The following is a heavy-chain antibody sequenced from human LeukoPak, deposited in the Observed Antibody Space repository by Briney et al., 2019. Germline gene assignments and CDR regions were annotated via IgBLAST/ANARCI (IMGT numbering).Heavy chain of an antibody. CDR2: INPNSGGT. D-gene: IGHD4-17*01. J-gene: IGHJ4*02. CDR3: ARDFGRSAAVIDY. V-gene: IGHV1-2*02. CDR1: GYTFTGYS. Sequence: ASVKVSCKASGYTFTGYSIHWVRQAPGQGLEWMGWINPNSGGTNYAQNFQGRATMTRDTSISTAYMELSRLRSDDTAVYYCARDFGRSAAVIDYWGQGTLVTVTS.